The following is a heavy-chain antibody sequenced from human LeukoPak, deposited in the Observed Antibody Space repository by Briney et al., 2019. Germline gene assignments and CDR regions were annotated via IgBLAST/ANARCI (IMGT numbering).Heavy chain of an antibody. V-gene: IGHV3-7*03. J-gene: IGHJ5*02. Sequence: GGSLRLSCAAPGFTFNNYWMSWVRQAPGKGLEWVANIKQNAGKTYYADSVKGRFTISRDDAKNSLYLQMNSLRAEDTAVYYCARIPYSGTWYWFDPWGQGTLVTVSS. CDR1: GFTFNNYW. D-gene: IGHD5-12*01. CDR2: IKQNAGKT. CDR3: ARIPYSGTWYWFDP.